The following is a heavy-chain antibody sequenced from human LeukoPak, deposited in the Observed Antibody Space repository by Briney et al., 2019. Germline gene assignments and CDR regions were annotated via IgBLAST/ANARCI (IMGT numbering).Heavy chain of an antibody. V-gene: IGHV1-69*05. CDR3: ARSAFPTAMGIIY. J-gene: IGHJ4*02. CDR2: IIPIFGTA. D-gene: IGHD5-18*01. Sequence: GASVKVSCKASGGTFSSYAISWVRQAPGQGLEWMGGIIPIFGTANYAQKFQGRVTITMDESTSTAYMELSSLRSEDTAVYYCARSAFPTAMGIIYWGQGTLVTVSS. CDR1: GGTFSSYA.